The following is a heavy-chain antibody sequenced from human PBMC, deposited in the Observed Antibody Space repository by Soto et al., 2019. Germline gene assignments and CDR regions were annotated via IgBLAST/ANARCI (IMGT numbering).Heavy chain of an antibody. Sequence: PGGSLRLSCAASGFPFSSYSMNWVRQAPGKGLEWVSYISSSRTTIYYADSVKGRFTISRDNAKNSLYLQMNSLRAEDTAVYHCMADHGGWWGPGTLVTVSS. CDR3: MADHGGW. CDR1: GFPFSSYS. J-gene: IGHJ4*02. D-gene: IGHD6-19*01. V-gene: IGHV3-48*01. CDR2: ISSSRTTI.